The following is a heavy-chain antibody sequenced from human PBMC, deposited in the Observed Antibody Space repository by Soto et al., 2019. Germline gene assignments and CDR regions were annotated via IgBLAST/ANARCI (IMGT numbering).Heavy chain of an antibody. J-gene: IGHJ4*02. CDR3: ARSAAGTTDTFDY. D-gene: IGHD6-19*01. V-gene: IGHV4-38-2*01. CDR2: MYQSGSI. CDR1: GYSISNGYY. Sequence: SETLSLTCVVSGYSISNGYYWGWIRQPPGEGLEWIGSMYQSGSIYYNPSLKSRVTMSVDTSKNQFSLKLTSVTAADTAIYYCARSAAGTTDTFDYWGQGTLVTVSS.